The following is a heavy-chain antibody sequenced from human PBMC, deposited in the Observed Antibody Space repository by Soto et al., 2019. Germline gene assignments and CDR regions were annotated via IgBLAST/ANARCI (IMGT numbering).Heavy chain of an antibody. CDR3: ARVPSYSRNYDPLDY. V-gene: IGHV1-18*01. CDR1: GYTFTSYG. D-gene: IGHD1-7*01. J-gene: IGHJ4*02. CDR2: ISAYNGNT. Sequence: ASVKVSCKASGYTFTSYGISWVRQAPGQGLEWMGWISAYNGNTNYAQKLQGRVTMTTDTSTSTAYMELRSLRSDDTAVYYCARVPSYSRNYDPLDYWGQGTLVTVSS.